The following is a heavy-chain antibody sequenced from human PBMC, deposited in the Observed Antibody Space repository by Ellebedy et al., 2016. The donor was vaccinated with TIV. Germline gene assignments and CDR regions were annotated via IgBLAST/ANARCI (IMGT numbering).Heavy chain of an antibody. D-gene: IGHD3-10*01. Sequence: GESLKISCSASGFTFSSYAMHWVRQAPGKGLEYVSAISSNGGSTYYADSVNGRFTISRDNSKNTLYLQMSSLRAEDTAVYYCVKGGSGSYHYYYGMDVWGQGTTVTVSS. CDR1: GFTFSSYA. CDR2: ISSNGGST. V-gene: IGHV3-64D*06. J-gene: IGHJ6*02. CDR3: VKGGSGSYHYYYGMDV.